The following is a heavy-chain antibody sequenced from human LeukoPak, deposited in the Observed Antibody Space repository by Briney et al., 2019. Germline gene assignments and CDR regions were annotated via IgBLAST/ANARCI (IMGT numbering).Heavy chain of an antibody. CDR2: IIPIFGTA. V-gene: IGHV1-69*06. CDR3: ATDFYRGRQFDY. J-gene: IGHJ4*02. Sequence: ASVKVSCKASGGTFSSYAISWVRQAPGQGLEWMGGIIPIFGTAIYAQKFQGRVTMTEDTSTATAYMDLSSLRPDDTAVYYCATDFYRGRQFDYWGQGTLVTVSS. D-gene: IGHD2/OR15-2a*01. CDR1: GGTFSSYA.